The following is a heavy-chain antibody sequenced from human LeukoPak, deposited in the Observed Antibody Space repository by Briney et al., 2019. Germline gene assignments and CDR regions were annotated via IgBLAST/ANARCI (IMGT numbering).Heavy chain of an antibody. CDR1: GFTFSDYY. Sequence: PGGSLRHSCAASGFTFSDYYMNWIRQAPGKGLEWVSYISGSGSPIYYADSVKGRFTISRDNAKNSLYLQMNSLRAEDTAVYYCARIRSEAFDLWGQGTMVTVSS. CDR2: ISGSGSPI. J-gene: IGHJ3*01. CDR3: ARIRSEAFDL. V-gene: IGHV3-11*04.